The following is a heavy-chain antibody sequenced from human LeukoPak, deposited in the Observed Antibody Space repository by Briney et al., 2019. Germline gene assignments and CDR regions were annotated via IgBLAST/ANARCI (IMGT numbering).Heavy chain of an antibody. CDR3: AQDIGWLQFAY. CDR2: IGVGSSWVSQ. J-gene: IGHJ4*02. Sequence: GGSLRLSCTASGFTFSHYAMNWVRHAPGKGLEWVSYIGVGSSWVSQYYGDSVKGRFTISRDDAKNSVYLQMNSLRVEDTAVYYCAQDIGWLQFAYWGQGTLVTVSS. V-gene: IGHV3-48*01. D-gene: IGHD5-24*01. CDR1: GFTFSHYA.